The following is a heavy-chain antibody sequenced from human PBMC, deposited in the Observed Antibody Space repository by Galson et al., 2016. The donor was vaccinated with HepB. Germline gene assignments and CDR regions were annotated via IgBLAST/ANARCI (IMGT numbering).Heavy chain of an antibody. CDR1: GGSIRSGGYF. CDR2: IYHSGST. V-gene: IGHV4-31*03. Sequence: TLSLTCTVSGGSIRSGGYFWNWIRQHPEKGLEWIGNIYHSGSTYYNPSLKSRATISLDTSNNQLSLRLTSVTAADTAVYHCARVEISMVRGVPYYNYGMDVWGQGTTVTVSS. J-gene: IGHJ6*02. D-gene: IGHD3-10*01. CDR3: ARVEISMVRGVPYYNYGMDV.